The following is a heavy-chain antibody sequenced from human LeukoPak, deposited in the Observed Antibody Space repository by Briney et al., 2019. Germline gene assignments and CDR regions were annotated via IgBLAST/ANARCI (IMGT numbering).Heavy chain of an antibody. CDR1: GGSVSSYY. V-gene: IGHV4-59*02. J-gene: IGHJ4*02. Sequence: SETLSLTCTVSGGSVSSYYWSWIRQTPEKGLEWIGYMSYSGRTDYGPSLKSRVTMSVDTSKNQFSLKMSYVAAADTGVYYCARGYCRDDICQVFPYWGQGTLVTVSS. CDR3: ARGYCRDDICQVFPY. D-gene: IGHD2-21*02. CDR2: MSYSGRT.